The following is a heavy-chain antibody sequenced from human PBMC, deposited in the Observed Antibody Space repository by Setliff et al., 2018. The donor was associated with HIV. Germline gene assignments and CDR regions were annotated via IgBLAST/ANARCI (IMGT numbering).Heavy chain of an antibody. J-gene: IGHJ4*02. CDR1: GGTFSNYA. CDR2: IIPFLDIA. D-gene: IGHD3-22*01. V-gene: IGHV1-69*10. Sequence: GASVKVSCKASGGTFSNYALSWVRQAPGQGLEWMGGIIPFLDIANYAQKFQGRVTITADKSTSTAYMELSSLRSGDTAVYYCARDQLRRRGSSGYELDYWGQGTLVTVSS. CDR3: ARDQLRRRGSSGYELDY.